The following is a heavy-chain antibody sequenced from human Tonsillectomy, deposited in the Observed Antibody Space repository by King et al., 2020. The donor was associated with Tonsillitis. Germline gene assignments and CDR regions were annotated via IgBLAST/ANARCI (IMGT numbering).Heavy chain of an antibody. CDR3: ARDSNRYSSYYGMDV. D-gene: IGHD2-21*01. Sequence: VQLVESGGGVVQPGRSLRLSCAASGFTFNGYGMHWVRQAPGKGLEWVALIWYDGSEKYYADSGKGRFTISRDNSNNMVYLQMNSLRVEDTALYYWARDSNRYSSYYGMDVWGQGTTVTVSS. V-gene: IGHV3-33*08. CDR1: GFTFNGYG. J-gene: IGHJ6*02. CDR2: IWYDGSEK.